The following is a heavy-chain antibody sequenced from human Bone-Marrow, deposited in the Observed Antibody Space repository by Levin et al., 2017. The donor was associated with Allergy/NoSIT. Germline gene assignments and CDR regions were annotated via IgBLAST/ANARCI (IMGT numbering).Heavy chain of an antibody. D-gene: IGHD3-22*01. J-gene: IGHJ3*02. V-gene: IGHV3-13*01. CDR2: IGTAGDT. CDR3: ARGRGGYYFDSSGYYFNALDM. CDR1: GFTFSTYD. Sequence: LSGGSLRLSCSVSGFTFSTYDMHWVRQATGKSLEWVSAIGTAGDTYYSDSVKGRFTISRENARNSLHLQVNSLRAGATAVYYCARGRGGYYFDSSGYYFNALDMWGQGTMVTVSS.